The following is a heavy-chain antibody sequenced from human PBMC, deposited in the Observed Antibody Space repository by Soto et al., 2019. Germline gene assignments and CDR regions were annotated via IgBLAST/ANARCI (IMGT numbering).Heavy chain of an antibody. V-gene: IGHV3-30*18. J-gene: IGHJ4*02. CDR2: ISYDGSNK. CDR3: AKGESSGWYGYEAPLN. CDR1: GFTFSSYG. Sequence: GGSLRLSCAASGFTFSSYGMHWVRQAPGKGLEWVAVISYDGSNKYYADSVKGRFTISRDNSKNTLYLQMNSLRAEDTAVYYCAKGESSGWYGYEAPLNWGQGTLVTVSS. D-gene: IGHD6-19*01.